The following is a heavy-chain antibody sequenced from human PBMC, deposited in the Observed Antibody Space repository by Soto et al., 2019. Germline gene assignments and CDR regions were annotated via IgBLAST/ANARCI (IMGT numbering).Heavy chain of an antibody. CDR2: ISAYNGNT. CDR1: GYTFTSYG. J-gene: IGHJ4*02. V-gene: IGHV1-18*01. CDR3: ASDLPPPDY. Sequence: QVQLVQSGAEVKKPGASVKVSCKASGYTFTSYGISWVRQAPGQGLEWMGWISAYNGNTNYAQKLQGRVTMTTDTSTGTVYMELRSLRSDDPAVYSCASDLPPPDYWGQGTLVTVSS.